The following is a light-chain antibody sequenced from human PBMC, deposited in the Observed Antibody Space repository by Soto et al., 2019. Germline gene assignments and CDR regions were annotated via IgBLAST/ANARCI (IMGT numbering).Light chain of an antibody. CDR1: QSISSW. CDR2: DAS. V-gene: IGKV1-33*01. CDR3: QQYDQLPLT. J-gene: IGKJ4*01. Sequence: DIQMTQSPSTLSASVGDRVTITCRASQSISSWLAWYQQKPGKAPKLLIYDASNLESGVPSRFSGGGAGTDFTFTISSLQPEDIATYFCQQYDQLPLTFGGGTKVDIK.